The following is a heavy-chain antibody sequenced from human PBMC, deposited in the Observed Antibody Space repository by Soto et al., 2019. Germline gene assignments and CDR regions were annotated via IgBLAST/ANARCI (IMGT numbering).Heavy chain of an antibody. J-gene: IGHJ3*02. CDR2: INHSGST. V-gene: IGHV4-34*01. CDR1: GGSFSGYY. Sequence: SETLSLTCAVYGGSFSGYYWSWIRQPPGKGLEWIGEINHSGSTNYNPSLKSRVTISVDTSKNQFSLKLSSVTAADTAVYYRARGGYYDSSGGLDAFDIWGQGTMVTV. CDR3: ARGGYYDSSGGLDAFDI. D-gene: IGHD3-22*01.